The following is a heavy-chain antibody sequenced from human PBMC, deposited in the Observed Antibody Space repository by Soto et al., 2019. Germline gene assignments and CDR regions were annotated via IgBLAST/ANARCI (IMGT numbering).Heavy chain of an antibody. CDR3: AKEPNKYYTYYYGSGSYYYFDY. CDR2: ISGSGGST. J-gene: IGHJ4*02. D-gene: IGHD3-10*01. Sequence: GGSLRLSCAASGFTFSSYAMSWVRQAPGKGLEWVSAISGSGGSTYYADSVKGRFTISRDNSKNTLYLQMNSLRAEDTAVYYCAKEPNKYYTYYYGSGSYYYFDYWGQGTLVTVSA. CDR1: GFTFSSYA. V-gene: IGHV3-23*01.